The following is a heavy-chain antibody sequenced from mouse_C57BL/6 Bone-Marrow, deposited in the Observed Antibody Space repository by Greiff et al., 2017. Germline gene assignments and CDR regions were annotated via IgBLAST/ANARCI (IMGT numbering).Heavy chain of an antibody. CDR3: ARWSHFAY. Sequence: VQLQQPGAELVRPGSSVKLSCKASGYTFTSYWMDWVKQRPGQGLEWIGNIYPSDSETHYNQKFKDKATLTVDKSSSTAYMQLSSLTSEDSAVYYCARWSHFAYWGQGTLGTVSA. J-gene: IGHJ3*01. CDR1: GYTFTSYW. CDR2: IYPSDSET. V-gene: IGHV1-61*01.